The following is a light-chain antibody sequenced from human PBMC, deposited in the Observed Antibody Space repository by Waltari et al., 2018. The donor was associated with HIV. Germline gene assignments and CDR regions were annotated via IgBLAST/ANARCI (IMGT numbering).Light chain of an antibody. J-gene: IGLJ3*02. CDR1: SSDVGGYNF. CDR3: SSYAGSSTLM. Sequence: QSALTQPPSASGSPGQSVTISCTGTSSDVGGYNFVSWYQQHTGKAPKLLIFEATRRPSVVPDRFAGSKSGNTASLTFSGLQAEDEADYYCSSYAGSSTLMFGGGTKLTVL. CDR2: EAT. V-gene: IGLV2-8*01.